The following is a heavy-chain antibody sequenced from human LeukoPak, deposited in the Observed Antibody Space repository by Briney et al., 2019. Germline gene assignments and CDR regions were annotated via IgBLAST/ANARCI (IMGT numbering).Heavy chain of an antibody. CDR3: ARPYIAARSTDAFDI. J-gene: IGHJ3*02. Sequence: PGESLKISCKGSGYSFTSYWIGWVRQMPGKGLEWMGIIYTGDSDTRYNPAFQGQVTISADKSISTAYLQWRSLKASDTAMYYCARPYIAARSTDAFDIWGQGTMVTVSS. CDR2: IYTGDSDT. CDR1: GYSFTSYW. V-gene: IGHV5-51*01. D-gene: IGHD6-6*01.